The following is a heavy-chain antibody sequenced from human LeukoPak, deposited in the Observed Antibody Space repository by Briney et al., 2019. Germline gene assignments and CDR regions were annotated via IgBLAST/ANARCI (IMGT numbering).Heavy chain of an antibody. CDR1: GGSFSGYY. J-gene: IGHJ4*02. Sequence: SETLSLTCAVYGGSFSGYYWSWIRQPPGKGLEWIGEINHSGSTNYNPSLKSRVIISVDTSKNQFSLKLSSVTAADTAVYYCARRITMVRGFNYWGQGTLVTVSS. CDR2: INHSGST. D-gene: IGHD3-10*01. V-gene: IGHV4-34*01. CDR3: ARRITMVRGFNY.